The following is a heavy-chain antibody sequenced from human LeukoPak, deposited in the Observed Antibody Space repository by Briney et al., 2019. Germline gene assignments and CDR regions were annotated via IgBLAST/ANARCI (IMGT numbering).Heavy chain of an antibody. Sequence: SETLSLTCAVSGDSVRSVNHWGWIRQPPGKGLEWIGSGTTYYNPSLKSRVTMSVDTSNNQFSLKLTSVAAADTAVYYCARHSMPTLSSPSSTFDYWGQGTLVTVSS. CDR2: GTT. J-gene: IGHJ4*02. CDR1: GDSVRSVNH. CDR3: ARHSMPTLSSPSSTFDY. V-gene: IGHV4-38-2*01. D-gene: IGHD6-6*01.